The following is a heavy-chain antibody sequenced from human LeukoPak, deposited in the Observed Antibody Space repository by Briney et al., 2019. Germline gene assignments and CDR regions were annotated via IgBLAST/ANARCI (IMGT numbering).Heavy chain of an antibody. CDR1: GFTFSTYT. J-gene: IGHJ4*02. D-gene: IGHD6-19*01. CDR3: ARVVSSSGWHFDY. CDR2: IDSSSSYI. Sequence: GGSLRLSCIASGFTFSTYTMNWVRQAPGKGLEWVSSIDSSSSYIFYADSVKGRFTISRDNPKNSLYLQMDSLRAEDTAVYYCARVVSSSGWHFDYWGQGTLVTVSS. V-gene: IGHV3-21*01.